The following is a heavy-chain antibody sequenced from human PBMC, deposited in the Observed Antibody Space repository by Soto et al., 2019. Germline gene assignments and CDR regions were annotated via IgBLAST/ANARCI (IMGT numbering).Heavy chain of an antibody. D-gene: IGHD1-26*01. CDR2: ISYDGSNK. CDR3: ARSAPHSGGYFDYYYYGMDV. V-gene: IGHV3-30-3*01. CDR1: GFTFSSYA. Sequence: QVQLVESGGGVVQPGRSLRLSCAASGFTFSSYAMHWVRQAPGKGLEWVAVISYDGSNKYYADSVKGRFTISRDNSKNTLYLQMNSLRAEDTAVYYCARSAPHSGGYFDYYYYGMDVWGQGTTVTVSS. J-gene: IGHJ6*02.